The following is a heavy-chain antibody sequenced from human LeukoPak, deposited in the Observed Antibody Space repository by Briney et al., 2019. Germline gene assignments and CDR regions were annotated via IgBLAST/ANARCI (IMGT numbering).Heavy chain of an antibody. CDR3: ARGTSLMDY. Sequence: PSETLSLTCTVSGASISIGGYYWSWVRQPAGKGVEWIGRIYTTGSTDYNPSFKSRVTISVDTSKNQFSLKLNSVTAADTAVYYCARGTSLMDYWGQGILVTISS. D-gene: IGHD3-16*01. CDR2: IYTTGST. V-gene: IGHV4-61*02. CDR1: GASISIGGYY. J-gene: IGHJ4*02.